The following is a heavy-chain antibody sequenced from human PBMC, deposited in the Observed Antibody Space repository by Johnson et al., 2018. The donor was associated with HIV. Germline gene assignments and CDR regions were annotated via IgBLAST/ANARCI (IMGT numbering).Heavy chain of an antibody. Sequence: QVQLVESGGGVVQPGRSLRLSCAASGLTFSSHGMHWVRQAPGKGLEWVSATSYDGSNKYYVDSVKGRFTISRDNSKNTLYLQLNSLRPDDTAVYYCARGSSGQMNGALDIWGQGTMVIVSS. D-gene: IGHD3-22*01. CDR2: TSYDGSNK. V-gene: IGHV3-30*03. J-gene: IGHJ3*02. CDR1: GLTFSSHG. CDR3: ARGSSGQMNGALDI.